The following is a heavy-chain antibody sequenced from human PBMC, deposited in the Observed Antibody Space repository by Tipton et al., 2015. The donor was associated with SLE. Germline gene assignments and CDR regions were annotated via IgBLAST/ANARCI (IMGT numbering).Heavy chain of an antibody. J-gene: IGHJ3*02. D-gene: IGHD3-16*01. CDR2: IYTSGST. V-gene: IGHV4-61*02. Sequence: TLSLTCTVSGGSISSGSYYWSWIRQPAGKGLEWIGRIYTSGSTNYNPSLKSRVTISVDTSKNQFSLKLSSVTAADTAVYYCARGRRGGAFDIWGQGTMVTVSS. CDR1: GGSISSGSYY. CDR3: ARGRRGGAFDI.